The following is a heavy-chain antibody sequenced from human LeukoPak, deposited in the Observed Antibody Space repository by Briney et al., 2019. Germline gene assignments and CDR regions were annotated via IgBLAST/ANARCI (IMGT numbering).Heavy chain of an antibody. Sequence: GGSLRLSCTASGFTFGDYAMSWVRQVPGKGLEWVGFIRSKAYGGTTEYAASVKGRFTISRDDSKSIAYLQMNSLKTEDTAVYYCTRLQGYSSSWYGFINFDYWGQGTLVTVSS. CDR3: TRLQGYSSSWYGFINFDY. D-gene: IGHD6-13*01. J-gene: IGHJ4*02. CDR1: GFTFGDYA. V-gene: IGHV3-49*04. CDR2: IRSKAYGGTT.